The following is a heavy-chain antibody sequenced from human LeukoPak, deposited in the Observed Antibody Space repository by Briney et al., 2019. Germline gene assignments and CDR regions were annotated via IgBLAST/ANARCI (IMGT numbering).Heavy chain of an antibody. V-gene: IGHV1-2*06. D-gene: IGHD3-10*01. CDR1: GYTFTGYY. CDR2: INPNSGGT. CDR3: AREGITIAIVAEGGAFDI. Sequence: GASVKVSCKASGYTFTGYYMHWVRQAPGQGLEWMGRINPNSGGTNYAQKFQGRVTITADESTSTAYMELSSLRSEDTAVYYCAREGITIAIVAEGGAFDIWGQGTMVTVSS. J-gene: IGHJ3*02.